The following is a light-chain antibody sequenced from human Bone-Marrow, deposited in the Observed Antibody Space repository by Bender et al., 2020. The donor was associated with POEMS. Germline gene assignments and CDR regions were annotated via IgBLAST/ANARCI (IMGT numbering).Light chain of an antibody. CDR1: NPNIGTNA. CDR3: AAWDAGLGGGV. J-gene: IGLJ3*02. V-gene: IGLV1-44*01. CDR2: SDN. Sequence: QSVLTQPPSASGTPGQRVTILCSGSNPNIGTNAVNWDQQFPGTAPNLLLYSDNQRPSGVPDRFYACKSGTSASLTISGLQSEDEADYYCAAWDAGLGGGVFGGGTKLSVL.